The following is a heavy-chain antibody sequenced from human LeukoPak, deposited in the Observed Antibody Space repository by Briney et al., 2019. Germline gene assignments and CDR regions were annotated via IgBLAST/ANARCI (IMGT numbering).Heavy chain of an antibody. CDR1: GGSISSSSYY. CDR2: IYYSGST. CDR3: AIVIAVAGNIFDY. V-gene: IGHV4-39*07. J-gene: IGHJ4*02. Sequence: SETLSLTCTVSGGSISSSSYYWGWIRQPPGKGLEWIGSIYYSGSTYYNPSLKSRVTISVDTSKNQFSLKLSSVTAADTAVYYCAIVIAVAGNIFDYWGQGTLVTVSS. D-gene: IGHD6-19*01.